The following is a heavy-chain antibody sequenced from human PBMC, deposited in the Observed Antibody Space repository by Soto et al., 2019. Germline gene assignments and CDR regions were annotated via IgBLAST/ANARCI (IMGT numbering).Heavy chain of an antibody. Sequence: GGSLRLSCAASGFTFSSYAMSWVRQAPGKGLEWVSAISGSGGSTYYADSVKGRFTISRDNSKNTLYLQMNSLRAEDTAVYYCAKDSFRELFVLGIAALSLDAFDIWGQGTMVTVSS. V-gene: IGHV3-23*01. CDR1: GFTFSSYA. D-gene: IGHD6-6*01. J-gene: IGHJ3*02. CDR2: ISGSGGST. CDR3: AKDSFRELFVLGIAALSLDAFDI.